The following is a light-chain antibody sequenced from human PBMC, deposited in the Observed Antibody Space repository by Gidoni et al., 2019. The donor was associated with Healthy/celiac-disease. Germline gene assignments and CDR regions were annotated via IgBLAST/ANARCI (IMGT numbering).Light chain of an antibody. V-gene: IGKV3-20*01. CDR2: GAS. J-gene: IGKJ1*01. Sequence: IVLTQSPGTQSLSPGERATLSCRDSPSVSSCYLAWYQQKPGQAPSLLIYGASSRATGIPDRFSGSGSGTDFTLTISRREPEDFAVYYCQQYGSSPPWTFGQGTKVEIK. CDR3: QQYGSSPPWT. CDR1: PSVSSCY.